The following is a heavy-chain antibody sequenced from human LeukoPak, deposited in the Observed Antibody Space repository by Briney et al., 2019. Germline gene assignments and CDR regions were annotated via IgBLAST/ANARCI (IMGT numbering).Heavy chain of an antibody. CDR1: GYTFTSYG. CDR3: ARDVRVAGLQYYYYAMDV. J-gene: IGHJ6*02. CDR2: ISAYNGNT. D-gene: IGHD3-10*02. V-gene: IGHV1-18*01. Sequence: ASVKVSCKASGYTFTSYGISWVRQAPGQGLEWMGWISAYNGNTNYAQKLQGRVTMTTDTSTSTAYMELRSLRSDDTAVYYCARDVRVAGLQYYYYAMDVWGQGTTVTVSS.